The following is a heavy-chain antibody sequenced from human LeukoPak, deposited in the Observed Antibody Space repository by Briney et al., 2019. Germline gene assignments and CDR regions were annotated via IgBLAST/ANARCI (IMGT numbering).Heavy chain of an antibody. CDR2: SNPNSGGT. CDR3: ARAKSGRYYYGSGSLKRYYYYYYMDV. Sequence: ASVKVSCKASGYSFTDYFIHWVRQAPGQGLEWMGWSNPNSGGTNYAQKFQGRVTMTRDTSISTAYMELSSLRSEDTAVYYCARAKSGRYYYGSGSLKRYYYYYYMDVWGKGTTVTVSS. D-gene: IGHD3-10*01. CDR1: GYSFTDYF. V-gene: IGHV1-2*02. J-gene: IGHJ6*03.